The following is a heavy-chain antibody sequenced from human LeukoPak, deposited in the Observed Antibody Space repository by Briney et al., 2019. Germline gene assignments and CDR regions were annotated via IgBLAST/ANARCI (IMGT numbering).Heavy chain of an antibody. CDR1: GGSISVYY. D-gene: IGHD6-19*01. V-gene: IGHV4-59*08. J-gene: IGHJ4*02. Sequence: SETLSLTCTVSGGSISVYYWSWIRQPPGKGLEWIGYIYYSGSTNYNPSLKSRVTISVDTSKNQFSLKLSSVTAADTAVYFCARQVVAVAGTGYFDYWGQGTLVTVSS. CDR2: IYYSGST. CDR3: ARQVVAVAGTGYFDY.